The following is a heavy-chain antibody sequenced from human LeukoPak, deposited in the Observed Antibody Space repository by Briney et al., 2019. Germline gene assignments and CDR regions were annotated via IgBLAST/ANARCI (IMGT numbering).Heavy chain of an antibody. CDR3: AKAAGKVATINLDC. CDR2: ISGSGSST. CDR1: GFTFSSYA. V-gene: IGHV3-23*01. J-gene: IGHJ4*02. D-gene: IGHD5-12*01. Sequence: GGSLRLSCAASGFTFSSYAMSWVRQAPGKGLEWVSAISGSGSSTYYADSVKGRFTISRDNSKDTLYLQMNSLRAEDTAVYYCAKAAGKVATINLDCWGQGTLVTVSS.